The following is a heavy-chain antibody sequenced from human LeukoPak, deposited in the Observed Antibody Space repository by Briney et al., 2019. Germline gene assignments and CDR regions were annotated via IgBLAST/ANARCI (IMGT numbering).Heavy chain of an antibody. Sequence: SETLSLNCAVSGYSISRCYYWGWIRQPPGKGLEWIGSLSQSGSIYYNQSLEHRVTKSLDMTNNQLSLRPSLMTAADTSVYYCVRQIYVYGYCDSWGPGTLVTVSS. J-gene: IGHJ4*02. CDR3: VRQIYVYGYCDS. CDR2: LSQSGSI. D-gene: IGHD3-22*01. CDR1: GYSISRCYY. V-gene: IGHV4-38-2*01.